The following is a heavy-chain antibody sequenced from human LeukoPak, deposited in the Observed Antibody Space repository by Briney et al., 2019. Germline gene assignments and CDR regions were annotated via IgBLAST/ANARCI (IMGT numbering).Heavy chain of an antibody. D-gene: IGHD2-15*01. CDR2: IIPILGTA. J-gene: IGHJ4*02. Sequence: SVKVSCKASGGTFSSYAISWVRQAPGQGLEWMGGIIPILGTANYAQKFQGRVTITADKSTSTAYMELSSLRSEDTAVYYCASDTSGYCSGGSCYYRWGQGTLVTVSS. CDR3: ASDTSGYCSGGSCYYR. CDR1: GGTFSSYA. V-gene: IGHV1-69*10.